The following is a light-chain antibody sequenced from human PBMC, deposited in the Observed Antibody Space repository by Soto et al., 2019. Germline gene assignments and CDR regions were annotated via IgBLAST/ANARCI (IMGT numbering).Light chain of an antibody. CDR1: QSVLYSSNNRNY. V-gene: IGKV4-1*01. J-gene: IGKJ2*01. Sequence: DIVMTQSPDSLVVSLGERATINCKSSQSVLYSSNNRNYLAWYQQKPGQPPKLLIYWASTRESGVPDRFSGSGSGTDFTLTISSLQAEDVAVYYCQQYYSPPVTFGQGTKLEIK. CDR3: QQYYSPPVT. CDR2: WAS.